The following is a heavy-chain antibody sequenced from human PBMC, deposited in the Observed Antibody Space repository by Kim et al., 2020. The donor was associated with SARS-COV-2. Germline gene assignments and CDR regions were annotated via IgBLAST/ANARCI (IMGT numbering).Heavy chain of an antibody. CDR2: ISATGRAA. V-gene: IGHV3-11*01. CDR3: ARDPRLGGGFDDYLSYY. J-gene: IGHJ6*03. Sequence: GGSLRLSCVGSGFSFSDFYINWIRQAPGKGLEWVSYISATGRAAYYADSVKGRFTITRDNANNSVHLQMNSLRAEDPAVYFCARDPRLGGGFDDYLSYY. D-gene: IGHD2-15*01. CDR1: GFSFSDFY.